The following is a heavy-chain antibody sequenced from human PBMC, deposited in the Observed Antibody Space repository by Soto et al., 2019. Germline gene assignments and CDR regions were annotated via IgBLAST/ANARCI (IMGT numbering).Heavy chain of an antibody. J-gene: IGHJ6*02. CDR3: ARATTYYYDSSGYYSLYYGMDV. D-gene: IGHD3-22*01. V-gene: IGHV1-2*04. Sequence: ASVKVSCKASGYTFTGCYMHWVRQAPGQGLEWMGWINPNSGGTNYAQKFQGWVTMTRDTSISTAYMELSRLRSDDTAVYYCARATTYYYDSSGYYSLYYGMDVWGQGTTVTVSS. CDR2: INPNSGGT. CDR1: GYTFTGCY.